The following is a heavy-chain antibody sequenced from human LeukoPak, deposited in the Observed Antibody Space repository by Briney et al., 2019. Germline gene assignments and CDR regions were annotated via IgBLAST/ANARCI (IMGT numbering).Heavy chain of an antibody. J-gene: IGHJ4*02. CDR1: GFTFSSNG. CDR2: VWFDGSNK. D-gene: IGHD3-10*01. CDR3: AREYGSVLGDY. Sequence: GGSLRLSCAASGFTFSSNGMHWVRQAPGKGLEWVAVVWFDGSNKYYADSVKGRFTISRGNSKNTLYLQMNSLRAEDTAVYYCAREYGSVLGDYWGQGTLVTVSS. V-gene: IGHV3-33*01.